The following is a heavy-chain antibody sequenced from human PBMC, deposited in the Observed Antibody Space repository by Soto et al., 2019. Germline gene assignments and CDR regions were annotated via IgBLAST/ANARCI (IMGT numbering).Heavy chain of an antibody. Sequence: QVQLVQSGAEVKKPGSSVKVSCKASGGTFSSYTISWVRQAPGQGLEWMGRIIPILGIANYAQKFQGRVTITADKSTSTAYMELSSLRSEDTAVYYCASGLGDSSGYYADYWGQGTLVTVSS. CDR2: IIPILGIA. D-gene: IGHD3-22*01. CDR1: GGTFSSYT. CDR3: ASGLGDSSGYYADY. J-gene: IGHJ4*02. V-gene: IGHV1-69*02.